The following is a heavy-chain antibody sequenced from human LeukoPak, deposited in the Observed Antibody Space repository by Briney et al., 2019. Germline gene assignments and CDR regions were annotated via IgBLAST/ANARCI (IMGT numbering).Heavy chain of an antibody. J-gene: IGHJ4*02. Sequence: PGGSLRLSCAASGFTFSNYWMTWVRQAPGKGLEWVANIKEDGSEKYYVDSVKGRFTISKDNAQNSLFLRMNGLRGEDTAVYYCARDATRRFDYWGRGTLVTVSS. CDR1: GFTFSNYW. CDR2: IKEDGSEK. CDR3: ARDATRRFDY. V-gene: IGHV3-7*01.